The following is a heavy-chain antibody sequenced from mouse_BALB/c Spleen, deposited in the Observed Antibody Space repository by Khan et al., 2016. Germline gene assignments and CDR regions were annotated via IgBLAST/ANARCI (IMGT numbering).Heavy chain of an antibody. J-gene: IGHJ2*01. CDR2: IWGGGST. Sequence: QVQLKESGPGLVAPSQSLSITCTVSGFSLLDYGVSWIRQPPGKGLEWLGLIWGGGSTYYNSALKSRLSISKDNSKSQVFLKMNSLQTDDAAMYYCAKHAIGNSFYYFDYWGQGTTLTVSS. D-gene: IGHD2-1*01. CDR3: AKHAIGNSFYYFDY. CDR1: GFSLLDYG. V-gene: IGHV2-6-5*01.